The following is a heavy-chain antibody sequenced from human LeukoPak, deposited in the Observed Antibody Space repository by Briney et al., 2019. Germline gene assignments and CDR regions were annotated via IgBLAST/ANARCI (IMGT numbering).Heavy chain of an antibody. D-gene: IGHD3-3*01. V-gene: IGHV3-21*01. CDR1: GFNFSSYV. J-gene: IGHJ4*02. CDR2: ISSSSSYI. Sequence: GGSLRLSCEASGFNFSSYVMSWVRQAPGKGLEWVSSISSSSSYIYYADSVKGRFTISRDNAKNSLYLQMNSLRAEDTAVYYCARQTEWLFFDYWGQGTLVTVSS. CDR3: ARQTEWLFFDY.